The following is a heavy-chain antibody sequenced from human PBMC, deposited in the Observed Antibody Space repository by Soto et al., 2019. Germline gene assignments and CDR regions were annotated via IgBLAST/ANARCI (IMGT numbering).Heavy chain of an antibody. J-gene: IGHJ4*02. V-gene: IGHV3-23*01. CDR3: AKTYYYGAGSQYYLDY. Sequence: EVQLLESGGGLVQPGGSLRLSCAASGFTFSSYAMNWVRQAPGKGMEWVSTISGSGGSAYYADSVKSRFTISRDNSKNTLYLQMNSLRAEDTAVYYCAKTYYYGAGSQYYLDYWGQGALVTVSS. CDR2: ISGSGGSA. D-gene: IGHD3-10*01. CDR1: GFTFSSYA.